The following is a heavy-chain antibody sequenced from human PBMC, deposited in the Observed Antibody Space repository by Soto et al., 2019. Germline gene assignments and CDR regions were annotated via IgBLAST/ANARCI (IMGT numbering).Heavy chain of an antibody. CDR3: ARSGAGSGWL. Sequence: QVQLQESGPGLVRPSETLSLTCTVSGGSVSSGHYYWSWSRQPPGKGLEWIGYISYTGSTNYNPSLKSRVTISVDTSENQFSLKMNSVTAADTAVYYCARSGAGSGWLGGQGTLVTVSS. J-gene: IGHJ4*02. CDR1: GGSVSSGHYY. CDR2: ISYTGST. D-gene: IGHD6-19*01. V-gene: IGHV4-61*01.